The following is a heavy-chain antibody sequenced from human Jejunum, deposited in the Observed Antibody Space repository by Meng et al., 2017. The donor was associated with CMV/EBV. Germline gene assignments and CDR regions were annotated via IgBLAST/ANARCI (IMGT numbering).Heavy chain of an antibody. CDR3: ARGTGAGNY. Sequence: QVRRVESGPEVKKPGASVTVSCKTSGYTFTVFGISWVRQAPGQGLEWMGWTSAYNTHTNYAQKFQDRFTMTTDTSTNTAYMELRNLRSDDTAIYYCARGTGAGNYWGPGTLVTVSS. CDR1: GYTFTVFG. V-gene: IGHV1-18*04. CDR2: TSAYNTHT. D-gene: IGHD1-26*01. J-gene: IGHJ4*02.